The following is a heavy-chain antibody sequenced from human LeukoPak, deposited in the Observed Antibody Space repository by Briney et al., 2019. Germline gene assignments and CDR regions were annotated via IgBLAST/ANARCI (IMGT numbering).Heavy chain of an antibody. Sequence: SETLSLTCTVSGGSISSGDYYWSWIRQPPGKGLEWIGYIYYSGSTYYNPSLKSRVTISVDTSKNQFSLKLSSVTAADTAVHYCARTAVAGYFDYWGQGTLVTVSS. CDR3: ARTAVAGYFDY. J-gene: IGHJ4*02. D-gene: IGHD6-19*01. V-gene: IGHV4-30-4*08. CDR2: IYYSGST. CDR1: GGSISSGDYY.